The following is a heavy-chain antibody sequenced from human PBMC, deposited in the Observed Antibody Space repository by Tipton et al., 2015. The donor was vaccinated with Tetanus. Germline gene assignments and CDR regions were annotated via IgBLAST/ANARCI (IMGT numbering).Heavy chain of an antibody. Sequence: SLRLSCAASGFTFSSYSMNWVRQPPGKGLEWVSYISSSSSTIYYADSVKGRFTISRDNAKNSLYLQMHSLRDEDTAVYYCARPVPDDYYGMDVWGQGTTVTVSS. V-gene: IGHV3-48*02. CDR3: ARPVPDDYYGMDV. CDR1: GFTFSSYS. J-gene: IGHJ6*02. CDR2: ISSSSSTI.